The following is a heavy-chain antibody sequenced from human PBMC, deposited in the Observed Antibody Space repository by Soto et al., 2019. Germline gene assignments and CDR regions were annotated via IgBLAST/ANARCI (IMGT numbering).Heavy chain of an antibody. CDR2: IYRDGRT. V-gene: IGHV3-66*01. J-gene: IGHJ4*02. CDR1: GFTVINTY. D-gene: IGHD2-15*01. Sequence: EMQLVESGGGLVQPGGSLRLSCAVSGFTVINTYLSWVRQAPGKGLEWVSVIYRDGRTYYADSVKGRFTISRDHSKNTLYRQMNSLRAEDTAVYYCTRDPVDSPVFDYWGQGTLVTVSS. CDR3: TRDPVDSPVFDY.